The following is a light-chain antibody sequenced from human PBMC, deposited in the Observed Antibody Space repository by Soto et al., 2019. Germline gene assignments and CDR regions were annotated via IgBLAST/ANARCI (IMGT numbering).Light chain of an antibody. CDR3: SSFTDSRAYV. V-gene: IGLV2-14*01. Sequence: QSVLTQPASVSGSRGQSITISCTGTSSDVGSYNYVSWYQQHPGKAPKLMIHEVSSRPSGVSTRFSGSKSANTASLTISGLQAEDEADYYCSSFTDSRAYVFGTGTKVTVL. CDR1: SSDVGSYNY. CDR2: EVS. J-gene: IGLJ1*01.